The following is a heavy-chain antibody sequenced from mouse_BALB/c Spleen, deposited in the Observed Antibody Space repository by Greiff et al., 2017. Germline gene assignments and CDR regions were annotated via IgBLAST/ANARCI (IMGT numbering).Heavy chain of an antibody. J-gene: IGHJ3*01. CDR1: GYTFTSYW. Sequence: QVQLQQSGAELAKPGASVKMSCKASGYTFTSYWMHWVKQRPGQCLEWIGYINPSTGYTEYNQKFKDKATLTADKSSSTAYMQLSSLTSEDSAVYYCARARVSGGFAYWGQGTLVTVSA. V-gene: IGHV1-7*01. CDR3: ARARVSGGFAY. CDR2: INPSTGYT. D-gene: IGHD6-2*01.